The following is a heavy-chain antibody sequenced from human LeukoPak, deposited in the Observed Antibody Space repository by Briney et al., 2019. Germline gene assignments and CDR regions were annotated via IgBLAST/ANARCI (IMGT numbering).Heavy chain of an antibody. V-gene: IGHV3-7*03. CDR1: GFPFNAYW. CDR2: IRQDGDTK. CDR3: ARSLPYGTTWYGRSDF. Sequence: GGSLRLSCEASGFPFNAYWMTWVRQAPGKGLEWVANIRQDGDTKYYVDSVKGRFTISRDNAMNSLYLQTNSLRAEDTAIYYCARSLPYGTTWYGRSDFWGQGTLVTVSS. J-gene: IGHJ4*02. D-gene: IGHD6-13*01.